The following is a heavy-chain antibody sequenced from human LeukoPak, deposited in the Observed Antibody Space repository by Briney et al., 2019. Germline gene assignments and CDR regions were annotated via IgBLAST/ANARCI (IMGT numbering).Heavy chain of an antibody. Sequence: GGPLRLSCGASGFTFSSYSMNWVRQSPGKGLEWVSSISSSSSYIYYADSVKGRFTISRDNAKNSLYLQMNSLRAEDTAVYNCASGRGNSGYDQNNCFDSWGQGTLVTVSS. CDR2: ISSSSSYI. J-gene: IGHJ5*01. D-gene: IGHD5-12*01. V-gene: IGHV3-21*01. CDR3: ASGRGNSGYDQNNCFDS. CDR1: GFTFSSYS.